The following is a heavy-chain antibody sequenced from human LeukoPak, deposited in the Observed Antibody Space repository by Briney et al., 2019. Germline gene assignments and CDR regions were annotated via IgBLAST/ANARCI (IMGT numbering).Heavy chain of an antibody. D-gene: IGHD5-18*01. Sequence: SETLSLTCTVSGGSISSSSYYWGWIRQPPGKGLEWIGYIYYSGSTNYNPSLKSRVTISVDTSKNQFSLKLSSVTAADTAVYYCARHSSEGEYSYGDLFDYWGQGTLVTVSS. CDR1: GGSISSSSYY. CDR3: ARHSSEGEYSYGDLFDY. CDR2: IYYSGST. J-gene: IGHJ4*02. V-gene: IGHV4-61*05.